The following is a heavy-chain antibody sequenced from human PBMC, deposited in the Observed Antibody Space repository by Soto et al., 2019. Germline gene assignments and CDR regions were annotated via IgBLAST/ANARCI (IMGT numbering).Heavy chain of an antibody. CDR1: GGSFSGYY. Sequence: SETLSLTCAVYGGSFSGYYWSWIRQPPGKGLEWIGEINHSGSTNYNPSLKGRVTISVDTSKNQFSLKLSSVTAADTAVYHCARGRRFSYYYYMDVWGKGTTVTVSS. J-gene: IGHJ6*03. V-gene: IGHV4-34*01. D-gene: IGHD3-3*01. CDR3: ARGRRFSYYYYMDV. CDR2: INHSGST.